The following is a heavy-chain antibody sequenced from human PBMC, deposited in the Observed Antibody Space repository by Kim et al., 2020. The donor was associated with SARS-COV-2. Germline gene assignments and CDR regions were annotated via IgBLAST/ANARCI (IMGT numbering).Heavy chain of an antibody. D-gene: IGHD6-6*01. J-gene: IGHJ6*02. Sequence: NPTLTSRGTISVATSKYQFSLKLSSVTAADTAVYYCARGDSSFYYYGMDVWGQGTTVTVSS. CDR3: ARGDSSFYYYGMDV. V-gene: IGHV4-59*09.